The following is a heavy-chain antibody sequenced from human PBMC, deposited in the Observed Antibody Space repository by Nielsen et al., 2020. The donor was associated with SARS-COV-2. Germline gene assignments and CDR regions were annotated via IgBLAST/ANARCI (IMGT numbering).Heavy chain of an antibody. CDR1: GFTFSSYA. J-gene: IGHJ6*02. Sequence: GGSLRLSCAASGFTFSSYAMSWVRQAPGKGLEWVSAISGSGGSTYYADSVKGRFTISRDNSKNTLYLQMNSLRAEDTAVYYCARYGSGIFYGMDVWGQGTTVTVSS. CDR2: ISGSGGST. V-gene: IGHV3-23*01. D-gene: IGHD3-10*01. CDR3: ARYGSGIFYGMDV.